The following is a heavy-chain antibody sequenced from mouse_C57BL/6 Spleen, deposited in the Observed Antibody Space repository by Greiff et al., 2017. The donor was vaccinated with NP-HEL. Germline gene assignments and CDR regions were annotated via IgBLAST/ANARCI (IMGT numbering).Heavy chain of an antibody. CDR1: GYAFTNYL. V-gene: IGHV1-54*01. CDR3: ARAYDYDDAMDY. CDR2: INPGSGGT. J-gene: IGHJ4*01. D-gene: IGHD2-4*01. Sequence: QVQLQQSGAELVRPGTSVKVSCKASGYAFTNYLIEWVKQRPGQGLEWIGVINPGSGGTNYNEKFKGKATLTADKSSSTAYMQLSSLTSEDSAVYVCARAYDYDDAMDYWGQGTSVTVSS.